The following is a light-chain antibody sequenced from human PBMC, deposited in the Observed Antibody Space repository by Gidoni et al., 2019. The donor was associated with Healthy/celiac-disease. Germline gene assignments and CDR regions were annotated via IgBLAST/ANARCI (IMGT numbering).Light chain of an antibody. Sequence: SQSVSSSYLAWYQQKPGQAPRLLIYGASSRATGIPDRFSGSGSGTDFTLTISRLEPEDFAVYYCQQYGSSPRTFGQGTKVENK. V-gene: IGKV3-20*01. J-gene: IGKJ1*01. CDR3: QQYGSSPRT. CDR1: QSVSSSY. CDR2: GAS.